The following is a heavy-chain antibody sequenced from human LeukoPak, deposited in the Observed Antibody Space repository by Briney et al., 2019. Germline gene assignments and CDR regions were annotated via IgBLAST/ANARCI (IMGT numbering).Heavy chain of an antibody. Sequence: PGGSLRLSCAASGFTFNNYWMGWVRQAPGKGLEWVSSISSSGNYIYYADSVKGRFTVSRDNAKNSVFLQMNSLRAEDTAVYYCTRDESRSISCYAQWGQGTLVTASS. CDR1: GFTFNNYW. D-gene: IGHD2-2*01. CDR3: TRDESRSISCYAQ. J-gene: IGHJ4*02. CDR2: ISSSGNYI. V-gene: IGHV3-21*01.